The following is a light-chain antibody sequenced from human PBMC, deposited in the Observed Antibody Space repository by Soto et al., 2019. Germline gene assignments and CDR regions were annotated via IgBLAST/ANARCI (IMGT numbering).Light chain of an antibody. CDR2: DAS. CDR3: QQSYTTPIT. V-gene: IGKV1-39*01. Sequence: DIQMTQSPSSLSASVGDRVTITCRESQTISNYLNWYQQKPGKAPKLLIYDASSLQSGVPSRFSGSGSGTDFTLTISSLQSEDFGSYYCQQSYTTPITFGQGTRLEIK. J-gene: IGKJ5*01. CDR1: QTISNY.